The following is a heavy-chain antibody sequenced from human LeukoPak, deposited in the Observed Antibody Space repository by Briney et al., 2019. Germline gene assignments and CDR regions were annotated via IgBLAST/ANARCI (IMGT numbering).Heavy chain of an antibody. V-gene: IGHV3-23*01. CDR3: AKRLGYCSGGSCPRDP. J-gene: IGHJ5*02. D-gene: IGHD2-15*01. CDR2: ISGSGGST. CDR1: RFTFSSYA. Sequence: GGSLRLSCAASRFTFSSYAMSWVRQAPGKGLEWVSAISGSGGSTYCADSVKGRFTISRDNSKNTLYLQMNSLRAEDTAVYYCAKRLGYCSGGSCPRDPWGQGTLVTVSS.